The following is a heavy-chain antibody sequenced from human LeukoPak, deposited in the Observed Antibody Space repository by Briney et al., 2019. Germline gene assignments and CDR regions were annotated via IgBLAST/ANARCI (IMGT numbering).Heavy chain of an antibody. V-gene: IGHV1-2*02. CDR1: GYTFTGYY. CDR3: AGDLYYYGSGSYYPYVDY. J-gene: IGHJ4*02. D-gene: IGHD3-10*01. Sequence: GASVKVSCKASGYTFTGYYMHWVRQAPGQGLEWMGWINPNSGGTNYAQKFQGRVTMTRDTSISTAYMELSRLRSDDTAVYYCAGDLYYYGSGSYYPYVDYWGQGTLVTVSS. CDR2: INPNSGGT.